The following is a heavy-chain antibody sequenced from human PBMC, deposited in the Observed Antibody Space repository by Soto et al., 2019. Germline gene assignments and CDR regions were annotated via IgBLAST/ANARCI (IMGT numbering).Heavy chain of an antibody. Sequence: QVQLVQSGAEVKKPGSSVKVSCKASGGTFSSYTISWVRQAPGQGLEWMGRIIPILGIANYAQKFQGRVTITADKSTSTAYMELSSLRSEDTAVYYCASHYSGYDATTYYFDYWGQGTLVTVSS. J-gene: IGHJ4*02. CDR3: ASHYSGYDATTYYFDY. CDR2: IIPILGIA. V-gene: IGHV1-69*02. D-gene: IGHD5-12*01. CDR1: GGTFSSYT.